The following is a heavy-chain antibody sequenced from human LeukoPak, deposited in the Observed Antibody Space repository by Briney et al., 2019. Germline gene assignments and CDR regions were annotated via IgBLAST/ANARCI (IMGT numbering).Heavy chain of an antibody. J-gene: IGHJ5*02. CDR1: GGSISSYY. D-gene: IGHD2-2*01. CDR3: ARLSYCSSTSCYGYWFDP. CDR2: TYYSGST. V-gene: IGHV4-59*01. Sequence: SETLSLTCTVSGGSISSYYWSWIRQPPGKGLEWIGYTYYSGSTNYNPSLKSRVTISVDTSKNQFSLKLSSVTAADTAVYYCARLSYCSSTSCYGYWFDPWGQGTLVTVSS.